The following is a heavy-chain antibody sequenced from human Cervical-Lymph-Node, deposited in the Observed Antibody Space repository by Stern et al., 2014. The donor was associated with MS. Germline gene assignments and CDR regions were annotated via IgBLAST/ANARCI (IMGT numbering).Heavy chain of an antibody. CDR2: ISKTGGTI. J-gene: IGHJ6*02. Sequence: VQLVQSGGGLVKPGGSLRLSCAASGFTFSDYYMTWIRQAPGKGLEWVSYISKTGGTINYADSVRGRFIISRDNAKNSLFLQMSSLRAEDTAMYYCARAVTYDVLTPGGVWGQGTTVTVSS. D-gene: IGHD3-9*01. CDR3: ARAVTYDVLTPGGV. V-gene: IGHV3-11*01. CDR1: GFTFSDYY.